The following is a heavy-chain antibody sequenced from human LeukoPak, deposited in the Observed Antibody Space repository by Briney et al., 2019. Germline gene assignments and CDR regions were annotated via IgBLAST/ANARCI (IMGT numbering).Heavy chain of an antibody. Sequence: ASVKVSCKVSGYTLTELSMHWVRQAPGKGLEWMGGFDPEDGETIYAQKFQGRVTMTEDTSTDTAYMELSSLRSEDTAVYYCATAGYYGSESYYKRGYYFDYWGQGTLVTVSS. V-gene: IGHV1-24*01. CDR3: ATAGYYGSESYYKRGYYFDY. J-gene: IGHJ4*02. CDR2: FDPEDGET. CDR1: GYTLTELS. D-gene: IGHD3-10*01.